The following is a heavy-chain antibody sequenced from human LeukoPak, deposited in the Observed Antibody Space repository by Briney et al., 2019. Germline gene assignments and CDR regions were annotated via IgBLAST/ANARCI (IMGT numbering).Heavy chain of an antibody. D-gene: IGHD1-26*01. CDR1: GFTFGSYW. J-gene: IGHJ4*02. Sequence: GGSLRLSCAASGFTFGSYWMSWVRQAPGKGLECVANIKQDGSEKNYVDSVKGRFTISRDNAKNSVYLQMNSLRAKDTAAYYCARGITTDYWGQGTLVTVSS. V-gene: IGHV3-7*04. CDR3: ARGITTDY. CDR2: IKQDGSEK.